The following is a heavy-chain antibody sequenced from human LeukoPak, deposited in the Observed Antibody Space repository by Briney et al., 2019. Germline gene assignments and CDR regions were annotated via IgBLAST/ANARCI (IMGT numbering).Heavy chain of an antibody. CDR1: GFTFSSYA. CDR2: LIASSGST. D-gene: IGHD5-12*01. V-gene: IGHV3-23*01. Sequence: GGSLRLSCAASGFTFSSYAMHWVRQAPGKGLEWVSVLIASSGSTDYADSVKGRFTISRDNSKNTLYLQMNSLRAEDTAIYYCAKGGYDYIEIGYFDYWGQGTLVTVSS. J-gene: IGHJ4*02. CDR3: AKGGYDYIEIGYFDY.